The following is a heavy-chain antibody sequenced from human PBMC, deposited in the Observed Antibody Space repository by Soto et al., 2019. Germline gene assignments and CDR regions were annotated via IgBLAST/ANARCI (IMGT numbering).Heavy chain of an antibody. CDR1: GGSISSGGYY. CDR2: IYYSGST. J-gene: IGHJ3*02. Sequence: LTCTVPGGSISSGGYYCSWIRQHPGKGLEWIGYIYYSGSTYYNPSLKSRVTISVDKSKNQFSLKLSSVTAADTAVYYCARFNSGSYYEAFDIWGQGTMVTVSS. V-gene: IGHV4-31*03. D-gene: IGHD1-26*01. CDR3: ARFNSGSYYEAFDI.